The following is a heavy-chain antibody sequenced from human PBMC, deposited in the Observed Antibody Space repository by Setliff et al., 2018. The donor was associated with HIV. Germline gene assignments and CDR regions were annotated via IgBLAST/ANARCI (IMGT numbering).Heavy chain of an antibody. V-gene: IGHV3-7*01. J-gene: IGHJ4*02. CDR2: IKQDGSER. CDR1: GFNFSSHT. Sequence: PGGSLRLSCAACGFNFSSHTMNWIRQAPGKGLEWVANIKQDGSERSYVDSVKGRFTISRDNAKNSLYLQMNSLRAEDTAVYYCAGENVDIVATTKAIDFWGQGTLVTVSS. D-gene: IGHD5-12*01. CDR3: AGENVDIVATTKAIDF.